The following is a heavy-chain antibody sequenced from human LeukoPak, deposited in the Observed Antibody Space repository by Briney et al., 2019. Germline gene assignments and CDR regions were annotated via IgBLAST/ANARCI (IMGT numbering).Heavy chain of an antibody. J-gene: IGHJ5*02. CDR2: TYYRSKWYN. CDR3: ASTHGPIDH. Sequence: SQTLSLTCSISGDSVSSNNAAWNWIRQSPSRGLEFPGRTYYRSKWYNDYAVSVKSRITIKSDTSKNQFSLQLNSVTPEDTAVYFCASTHGPIDHWGQGTLVTVSS. CDR1: GDSVSSNNAA. D-gene: IGHD2-8*01. V-gene: IGHV6-1*01.